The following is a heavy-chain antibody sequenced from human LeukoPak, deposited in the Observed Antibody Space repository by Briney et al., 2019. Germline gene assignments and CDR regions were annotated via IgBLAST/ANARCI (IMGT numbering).Heavy chain of an antibody. J-gene: IGHJ4*02. Sequence: GGSLRLSCAASGFTFTTYVMSWVRQAPGKGLEWVSVISGSGTTTYYADSVKGRFTMSRDNSKNTLYLQMNSLRAEDTAVYYCASDLRGKFVYWGQGTLVTVSS. CDR3: ASDLRGKFVY. CDR1: GFTFTTYV. CDR2: ISGSGTTT. D-gene: IGHD3-10*01. V-gene: IGHV3-23*01.